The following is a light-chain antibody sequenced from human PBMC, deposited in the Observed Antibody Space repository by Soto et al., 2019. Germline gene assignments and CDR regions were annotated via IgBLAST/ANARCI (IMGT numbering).Light chain of an antibody. CDR3: QHYNNYSPA. CDR2: DAS. V-gene: IGKV1-5*01. Sequence: IQMTQSPSTLSASVGDRVTITCRASQSISSWLAWYQKKPGKTPKLLIYDASSLESGVPSRFSGSGSGTEFTLTIRSLQPDDFATYYCQHYNNYSPAFGQGTKVDIK. CDR1: QSISSW. J-gene: IGKJ1*01.